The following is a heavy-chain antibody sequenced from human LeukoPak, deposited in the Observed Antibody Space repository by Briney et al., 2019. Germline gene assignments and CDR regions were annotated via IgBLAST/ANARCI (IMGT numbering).Heavy chain of an antibody. Sequence: PSETLSLTCAVYGGSFSGYYWSWIRQVPGKGLERLGEINQSGRTNYNPSLKSRVTISVDPSKNQISLNLSFVTATDTAVYYCARGWFGFWHNSYLDDNAFDVWGPGTMVTVSS. J-gene: IGHJ3*01. D-gene: IGHD3-10*01. CDR2: INQSGRT. CDR3: ARGWFGFWHNSYLDDNAFDV. CDR1: GGSFSGYY. V-gene: IGHV4-34*01.